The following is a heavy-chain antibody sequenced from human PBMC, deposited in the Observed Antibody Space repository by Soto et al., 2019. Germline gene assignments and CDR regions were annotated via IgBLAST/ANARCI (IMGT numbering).Heavy chain of an antibody. CDR2: ISAYNGNT. CDR1: GYTFTSYG. CDR3: ARDGYDFWSGYSATDGMDV. Sequence: ASVKVSCKASGYTFTSYGISWVRQAPGQGLEWMGWISAYNGNTNYAQKLQGRVTMTTDTSTSTAYMELRSLRSDDTAVYYCARDGYDFWSGYSATDGMDVWCQGTTVTVSS. D-gene: IGHD3-3*01. J-gene: IGHJ6*02. V-gene: IGHV1-18*01.